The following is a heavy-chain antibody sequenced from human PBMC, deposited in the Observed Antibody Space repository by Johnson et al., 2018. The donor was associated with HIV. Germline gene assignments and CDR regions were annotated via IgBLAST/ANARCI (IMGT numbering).Heavy chain of an antibody. CDR1: GFSFSNYG. CDR2: IQYDGSNK. CDR3: TTARTYF. V-gene: IGHV3-30*02. D-gene: IGHD2-8*01. Sequence: QVLLVESGGGVVQPGGSLRLSCAASGFSFSNYGMHWVRQAPGTGLEWVTFIQYDGSNKYSADSVKGRFSIARNNSRDTLYLQMNSLRPEDTAVYYCTTARTYFWGQGTMVTVSS. J-gene: IGHJ3*01.